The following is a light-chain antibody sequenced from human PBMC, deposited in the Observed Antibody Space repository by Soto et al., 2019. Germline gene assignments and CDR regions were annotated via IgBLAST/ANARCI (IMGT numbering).Light chain of an antibody. V-gene: IGKV3-15*01. CDR2: GAS. J-gene: IGKJ1*01. CDR3: QQYDNWPRT. Sequence: EIEMTQSPGALSVYRGERATLSYRASESVNSNVAWYQQKPGQAPRLLSDGASTRATGITARVSGRGAGTEFTLTSSSLQSEDCAVDYGQQYDNWPRTVGQGTKVEIK. CDR1: ESVNSN.